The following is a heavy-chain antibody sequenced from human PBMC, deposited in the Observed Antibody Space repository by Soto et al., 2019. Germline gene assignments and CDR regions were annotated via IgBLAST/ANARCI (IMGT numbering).Heavy chain of an antibody. J-gene: IGHJ4*02. CDR3: ARALPYYDVWSGYYSLYFDY. CDR2: IYYSGST. V-gene: IGHV4-59*13. Sequence: SETLYLACPGSGGSISSYYWRWIRQTPGKGLEWIGYIYYSGSTNYHPSLKSRVTISVDTSKNPCSLKLSSVTAADTAVYYCARALPYYDVWSGYYSLYFDYWGQGTLVTVS. D-gene: IGHD3-3*01. CDR1: GGSISSYY.